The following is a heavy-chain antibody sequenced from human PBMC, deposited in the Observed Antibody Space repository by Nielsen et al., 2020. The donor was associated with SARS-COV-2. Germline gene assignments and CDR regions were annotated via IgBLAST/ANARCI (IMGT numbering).Heavy chain of an antibody. CDR1: GYTFTTYA. CDR3: ATGDSYCSSTSCTKYGMDL. J-gene: IGHJ6*02. CDR2: INAGNGNT. D-gene: IGHD2-2*01. V-gene: IGHV1-3*01. Sequence: ASVQVSCKASGYTFTTYAMHWVRQAPGQRLDCMGWINAGNGNTQYSQKFQGRVTITRDTSASTAYMELSSLRSEDTAVYYCATGDSYCSSTSCTKYGMDLWCQGTTVTVSS.